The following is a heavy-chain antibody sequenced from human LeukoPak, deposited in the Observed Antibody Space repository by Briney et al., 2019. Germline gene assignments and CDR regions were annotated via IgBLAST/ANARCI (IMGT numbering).Heavy chain of an antibody. D-gene: IGHD3-22*01. CDR1: GFTFSSYW. J-gene: IGHJ6*03. CDR2: INSDGSST. V-gene: IGHV3-74*01. CDR3: ARAGYYYDSSGWNYYYYMDV. Sequence: GGSLRLPCAASGFTFSSYWMHWVRQAPGKGLVWVSRINSDGSSTSYADSVKGRFTISRDNAKNTLYLQTNSLRAEDTAVYYCARAGYYYDSSGWNYYYYMDVWGKGTTVTVSS.